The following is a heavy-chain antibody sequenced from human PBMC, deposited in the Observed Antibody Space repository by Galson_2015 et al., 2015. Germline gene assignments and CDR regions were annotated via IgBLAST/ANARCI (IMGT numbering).Heavy chain of an antibody. CDR1: GGSISSSNW. CDR2: IYHSGST. D-gene: IGHD2-2*01. CDR3: ARGGIGYCSSTSCYEPVFSSLVSPYYGMDV. V-gene: IGHV4-4*02. J-gene: IGHJ6*02. Sequence: LSLTCAVSGGSISSSNWWSWVRQLPGKGLEWIGEIYHSGSTNYNPSLKSRVTISVDKSKNQFSLKLSSVTAADTAVYYCARGGIGYCSSTSCYEPVFSSLVSPYYGMDVWGQGTTVTVSS.